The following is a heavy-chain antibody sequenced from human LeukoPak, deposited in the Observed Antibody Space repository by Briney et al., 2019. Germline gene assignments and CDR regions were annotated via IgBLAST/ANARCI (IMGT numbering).Heavy chain of an antibody. J-gene: IGHJ5*02. D-gene: IGHD6-13*01. V-gene: IGHV4-39*01. Sequence: SETLSLTCTVSGGSISSSSYYWGWIRQPPGKGLEWFGSIYYSGSTYYNPSLKSRVTISVDTSKNQFSLKLSSVTAADTAVYYCARHSRSSWEFDPWGQGTLVTVSS. CDR3: ARHSRSSWEFDP. CDR1: GGSISSSSYY. CDR2: IYYSGST.